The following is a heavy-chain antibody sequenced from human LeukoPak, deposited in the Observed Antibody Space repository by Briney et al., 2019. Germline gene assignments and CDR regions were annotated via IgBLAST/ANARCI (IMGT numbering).Heavy chain of an antibody. V-gene: IGHV1-18*01. D-gene: IGHD3-3*01. CDR3: ARVSVTLFGAVIILNAFDV. J-gene: IGHJ3*01. CDR2: ISAYNGNT. CDR1: GYTFTSYG. Sequence: ASVKVSCKASGYTFTSYGIIWVRQAPGQGLEWMGWISAYNGNTNYAQKLQGRVTMTTDTPTSTAYMELRSLRSDDTAVYYCARVSVTLFGAVIILNAFDVWGQGTMVTVSS.